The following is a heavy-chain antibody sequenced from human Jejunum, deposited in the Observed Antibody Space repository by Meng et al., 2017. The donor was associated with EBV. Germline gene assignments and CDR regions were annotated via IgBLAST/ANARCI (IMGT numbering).Heavy chain of an antibody. D-gene: IGHD5-12*01. Sequence: QVQVQASGPGLVQPSGTLSLTCAFSGASISSSHWWSWVRQAPGEGLEWIGEIYYTGRTNYNPSLKSRVSMSIDKSKNQFSLNLNSVTVADTAVYYCATSMSGYSYGYSWGQGTLVTVSS. CDR3: ATSMSGYSYGYS. CDR1: GASISSSHW. J-gene: IGHJ5*02. V-gene: IGHV4-4*02. CDR2: IYYTGRT.